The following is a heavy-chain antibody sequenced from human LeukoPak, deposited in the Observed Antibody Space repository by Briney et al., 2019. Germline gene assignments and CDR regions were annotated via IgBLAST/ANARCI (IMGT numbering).Heavy chain of an antibody. D-gene: IGHD6-19*01. J-gene: IGHJ5*02. CDR1: GFTFSSYA. CDR3: AKGDSSGWYESNRFDP. Sequence: GGSLRLSCAASGFTFSSYAMSWVRQAPGKGLEWVSGISGSGDSTYYADSVKGRFTISRDNSRNTLYLQMNSLRAEDTGVYYCAKGDSSGWYESNRFDPWGQGTLVTVSS. CDR2: ISGSGDST. V-gene: IGHV3-23*01.